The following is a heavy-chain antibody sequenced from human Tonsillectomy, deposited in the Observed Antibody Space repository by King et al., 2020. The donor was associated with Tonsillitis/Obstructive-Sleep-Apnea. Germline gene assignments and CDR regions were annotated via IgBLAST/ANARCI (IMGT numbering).Heavy chain of an antibody. Sequence: VQLVESGGGLVQPGGSLRLSCAASGFTFSTYAMNWVRQAPGKGLEWVSGISGSGGRTYYADSVKGRFTISRDNSKNTLFPHMNSLRVEDTALYYCAKAHRDIVPTISDCWGQGTLVTVSS. CDR2: ISGSGGRT. J-gene: IGHJ4*02. D-gene: IGHD5-12*01. V-gene: IGHV3-23*04. CDR3: AKAHRDIVPTISDC. CDR1: GFTFSTYA.